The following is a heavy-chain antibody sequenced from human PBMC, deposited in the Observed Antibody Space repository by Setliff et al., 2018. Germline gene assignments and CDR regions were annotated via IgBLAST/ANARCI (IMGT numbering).Heavy chain of an antibody. V-gene: IGHV3-11*04. CDR2: ISGGGIP. CDR1: GFRVSDLY. J-gene: IGHJ6*02. CDR3: ARRLPYYGMDV. Sequence: PGGSLRLSCAASGFRVSDLYMSWVRQVPGKGLEWLSTISGGGIPVYSDSVKGRSIISRDNARNSLHLQINSLRAEDTAIYFCARRLPYYGMDVWGQGTTVTVSS. D-gene: IGHD2-15*01.